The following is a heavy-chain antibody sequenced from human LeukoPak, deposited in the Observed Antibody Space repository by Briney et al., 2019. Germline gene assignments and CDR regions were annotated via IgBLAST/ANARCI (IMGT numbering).Heavy chain of an antibody. J-gene: IGHJ4*02. V-gene: IGHV3-23*01. CDR1: GFTFSSSA. Sequence: PGGSLRLSCAASGFTFSSSAMSWVRQAPGKGLEWVSAISGNGASTYYADSVKGRFTISRDNSKNTLYLQINSLRAEDTAVYYCAKKSPCGGADYWGQGTLVTVSS. CDR2: ISGNGAST. D-gene: IGHD2-21*01. CDR3: AKKSPCGGADY.